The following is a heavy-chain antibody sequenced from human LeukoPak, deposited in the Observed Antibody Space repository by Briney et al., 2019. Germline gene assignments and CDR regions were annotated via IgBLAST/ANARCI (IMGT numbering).Heavy chain of an antibody. D-gene: IGHD3-10*01. CDR3: AGDQGLWFGELLPHGEYFQH. CDR2: IIPMFGRT. Sequence: RASVKVSCKASGGTFSGYAYSWVRQAPGQGLEWMGGIIPMFGRTNYAQTFQGRVTITADESTSTAYMELTSLRSDDTAVYYCAGDQGLWFGELLPHGEYFQHWGQGTLVTVSS. CDR1: GGTFSGYA. V-gene: IGHV1-69*13. J-gene: IGHJ1*01.